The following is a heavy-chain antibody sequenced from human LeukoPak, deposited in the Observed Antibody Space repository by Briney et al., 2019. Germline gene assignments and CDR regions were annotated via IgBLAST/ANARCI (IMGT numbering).Heavy chain of an antibody. V-gene: IGHV4-59*01. CDR2: IYYSGST. CDR3: ARGRGGGWESGPLDASDI. CDR1: GGSLSNYY. Sequence: PSETLSLTCTVSGGSLSNYYWSWIRQPPGKGLEWIGYIYYSGSTNNNPSLRSRITILVDRSKNQFSLKLSSVTAADTAVYFCARGRGGGWESGPLDASDIWGQGTMVTVSS. D-gene: IGHD1-26*01. J-gene: IGHJ3*02.